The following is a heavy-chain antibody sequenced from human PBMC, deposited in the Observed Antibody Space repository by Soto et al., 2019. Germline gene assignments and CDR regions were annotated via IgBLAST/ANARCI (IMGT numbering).Heavy chain of an antibody. CDR1: GFSFGGYS. J-gene: IGHJ2*01. CDR2: ISSRGDDT. Sequence: GGSLRLSCAASGFSFGGYSMSWVRQAPGKGLEWVSTISSRGDDTYYADSVRGHFTISRDDAKNRLYLQMNSLRTEDTAIYYCARVSGTITIFGVLIPTHWYFDLWGRGTLVTVSS. CDR3: ARVSGTITIFGVLIPTHWYFDL. D-gene: IGHD3-3*01. V-gene: IGHV3-23*01.